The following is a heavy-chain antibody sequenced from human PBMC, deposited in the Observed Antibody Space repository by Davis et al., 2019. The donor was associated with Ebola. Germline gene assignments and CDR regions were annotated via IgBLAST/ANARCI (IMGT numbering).Heavy chain of an antibody. Sequence: ASVKVSCKASGYIFSIYGISWVRQAPGQGLEWMGWINPNSGGTNYAQKFQGWVTMTRDTSISTAYMELSRLRSDDTAVYYCARGSGIAAAGTVFYYYYGMDVWGQGTTVTVPS. D-gene: IGHD6-13*01. CDR3: ARGSGIAAAGTVFYYYYGMDV. J-gene: IGHJ6*02. CDR2: INPNSGGT. V-gene: IGHV1-2*04. CDR1: GYIFSIYG.